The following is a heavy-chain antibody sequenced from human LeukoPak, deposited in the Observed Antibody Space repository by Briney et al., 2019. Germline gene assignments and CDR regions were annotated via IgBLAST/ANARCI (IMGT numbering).Heavy chain of an antibody. D-gene: IGHD1-26*01. CDR3: ARGALGAHPVDY. V-gene: IGHV4-59*01. Sequence: SETLSLTCTVSGDSISSSFWNWIRQGPGQRLEWIGNIYYSGSTNYNPALKSRVTFSVDTTKNQVSLKLSSATAADTAVYYCARGALGAHPVDYWGQGALVIVFS. J-gene: IGHJ4*02. CDR1: GDSISSSF. CDR2: IYYSGST.